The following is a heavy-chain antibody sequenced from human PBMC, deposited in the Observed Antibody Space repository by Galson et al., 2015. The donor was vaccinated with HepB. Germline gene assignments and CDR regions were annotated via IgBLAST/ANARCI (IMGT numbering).Heavy chain of an antibody. CDR3: ARDGYSGTFFAHDFDY. CDR1: GFTFGDYY. D-gene: IGHD5-12*01. Sequence: SLRLSCAASGFTFGDYYMSWIRQAPGKGLEWVSYISSSSTYTSYADSVKGRFTISRDNARNSLYLQMNSLRADDTAKYYCARDGYSGTFFAHDFDYWGQGTLVTVSS. J-gene: IGHJ4*02. V-gene: IGHV3-11*06. CDR2: ISSSSTYT.